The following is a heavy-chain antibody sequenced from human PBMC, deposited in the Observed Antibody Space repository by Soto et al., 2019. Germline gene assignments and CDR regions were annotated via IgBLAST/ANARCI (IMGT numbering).Heavy chain of an antibody. J-gene: IGHJ4*02. CDR1: GGSISSGGYS. Sequence: QLQLQESGSGLVKPSQTLSLTCAVSGGSISSGGYSWSWIRQPPGKGLEWIGYIYHSGSTYYNPSLKSRVTIAVDRSKNQCSRKLSSVIAADTAVYYCARAGGLGAVAADYWGQGTLVTVSS. V-gene: IGHV4-30-2*01. D-gene: IGHD6-19*01. CDR3: ARAGGLGAVAADY. CDR2: IYHSGST.